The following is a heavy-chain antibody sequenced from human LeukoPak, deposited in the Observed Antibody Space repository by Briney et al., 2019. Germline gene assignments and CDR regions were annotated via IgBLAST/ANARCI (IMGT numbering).Heavy chain of an antibody. D-gene: IGHD4-17*01. J-gene: IGHJ3*02. CDR1: GFTFSAYW. Sequence: GGSLRLSCAASGFTFSAYWMSWVRQAPGKGLEWVSYISSSGSTIYYADSVKGRFTISRDNAKNSLYLQMNSLRAEDTAVYYCAREAYGVVAFDIWGQGTMVTVSS. CDR3: AREAYGVVAFDI. CDR2: ISSSGSTI. V-gene: IGHV3-11*01.